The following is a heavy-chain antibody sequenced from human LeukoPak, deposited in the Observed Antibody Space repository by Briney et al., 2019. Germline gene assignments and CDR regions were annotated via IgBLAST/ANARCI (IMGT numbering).Heavy chain of an antibody. V-gene: IGHV4-61*08. CDR3: ARTQSQSGSYRYYFGY. J-gene: IGHJ4*02. Sequence: SETLSLTCTVSGASVGSAGYHWSWVRQPPGGGLEWIGYIYYISNTNYNPSLKSRVTMSVDPSKNQFSLKLNSVTAADTAVYYCARTQSQSGSYRYYFGYWGQGTLVTVSS. D-gene: IGHD1-26*01. CDR2: IYYISNT. CDR1: GASVGSAGYH.